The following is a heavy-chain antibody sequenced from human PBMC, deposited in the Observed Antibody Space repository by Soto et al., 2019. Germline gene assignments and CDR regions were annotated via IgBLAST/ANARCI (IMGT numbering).Heavy chain of an antibody. CDR3: ARVKFPWFGDDDSRGLVYYYFDY. CDR1: GYTFASYD. J-gene: IGHJ4*02. V-gene: IGHV1-3*01. Sequence: ASVKVSCKASGYTFASYDINWLRQAPGQRLEWMGWINAGNGNTKYSQKFQGRVTITRDTSASTAYMELSSLRSEDTAVYYCARVKFPWFGDDDSRGLVYYYFDYWGQGTLVPVSS. CDR2: INAGNGNT. D-gene: IGHD3-10*01.